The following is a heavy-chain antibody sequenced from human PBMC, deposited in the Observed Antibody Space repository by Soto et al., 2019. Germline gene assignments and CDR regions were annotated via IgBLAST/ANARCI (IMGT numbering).Heavy chain of an antibody. CDR1: GFTFSDYY. Sequence: GGSLRLSCAASGFTFSDYYMSWIRQAPGKGLEWVSYISSSGSTIYYADSVKGRFTISRDNAKNSLYLQMNSLRAEDTAVYYCASYTLYYYYYYMDVWGKGTTVTVSS. J-gene: IGHJ6*03. D-gene: IGHD4-4*01. CDR2: ISSSGSTI. CDR3: ASYTLYYYYYYMDV. V-gene: IGHV3-11*01.